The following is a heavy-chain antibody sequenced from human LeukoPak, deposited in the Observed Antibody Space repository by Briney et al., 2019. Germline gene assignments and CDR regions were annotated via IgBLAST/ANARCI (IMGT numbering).Heavy chain of an antibody. CDR2: IYHSGST. V-gene: IGHV4-30-2*01. J-gene: IGHJ4*02. CDR3: AREGPGGTTIFG. Sequence: PSETLSLTCTVSGGSISSGGYYWSCIRQPPGKGLECIGYIYHSGSTYCNPSLKSRVTISVDRSKHQFSLKLSSVTAADTAVYYCAREGPGGTTIFGGGQGTLVTVSS. D-gene: IGHD3-3*01. CDR1: GGSISSGGYY.